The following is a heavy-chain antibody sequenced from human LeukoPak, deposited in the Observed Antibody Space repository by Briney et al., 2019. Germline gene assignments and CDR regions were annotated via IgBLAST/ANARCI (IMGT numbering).Heavy chain of an antibody. CDR2: IRYSGRT. CDR3: ARHYYDSSGLAYYLDN. D-gene: IGHD3-22*01. V-gene: IGHV4-39*01. Sequence: PSESLSLTCTVSGGSVSSISSSWGWIRQPPGKGLEWIGSIRYSGRTYYNPSLQSRVTMSVDTSKNRFSLRLSSVTAADTAVYSCARHYYDSSGLAYYLDNWGQGTLVTVSS. J-gene: IGHJ4*02. CDR1: GGSVSSISSS.